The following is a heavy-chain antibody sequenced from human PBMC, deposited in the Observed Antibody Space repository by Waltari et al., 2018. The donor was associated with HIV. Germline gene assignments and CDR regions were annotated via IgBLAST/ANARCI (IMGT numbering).Heavy chain of an antibody. Sequence: QVQLVESGGGVVQPGRSLRLSCAASGFTFRSYGMPWVRQAPGKGLEWVAVIWYDGSNKYYADSVKGRFTISRDNSKNTQYLQMNSLRAEDTAVYYCYYGDFRYFDLWGRGTLVTVSS. CDR2: IWYDGSNK. J-gene: IGHJ2*01. V-gene: IGHV3-33*01. CDR1: GFTFRSYG. CDR3: YYGDFRYFDL. D-gene: IGHD4-17*01.